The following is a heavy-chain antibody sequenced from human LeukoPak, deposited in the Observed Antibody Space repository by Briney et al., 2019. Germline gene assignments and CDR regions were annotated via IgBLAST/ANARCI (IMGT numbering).Heavy chain of an antibody. D-gene: IGHD2-15*01. J-gene: IGHJ3*02. CDR2: LNQDGRQK. Sequence: GGSLRLSCAASGFTFSSYWMTWVRQGPGKGLEWVANLNQDGRQKYYVDSVKGRFTISRDNAGNTLYLQMNSLRAEDTAVYYCVTYNVVASGHDSFDMWGQGAMVTVSS. CDR3: VTYNVVASGHDSFDM. CDR1: GFTFSSYW. V-gene: IGHV3-7*01.